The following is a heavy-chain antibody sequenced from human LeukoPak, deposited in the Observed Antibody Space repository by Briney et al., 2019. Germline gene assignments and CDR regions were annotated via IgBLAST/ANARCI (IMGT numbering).Heavy chain of an antibody. V-gene: IGHV3-23*01. CDR1: GFTFSSYA. CDR3: AKGWSYYGSGSYYPTYFDY. CDR2: ISGSGDSA. J-gene: IGHJ4*02. Sequence: GGSLRLSCAASGFTFSSYAMSWVRQAPGKGLEWVSIISGSGDSAYSADSMKGRFTISRDNSKNRVYLQMNSLRAEDTAVYYCAKGWSYYGSGSYYPTYFDYWGQGTLVTVSS. D-gene: IGHD3-10*01.